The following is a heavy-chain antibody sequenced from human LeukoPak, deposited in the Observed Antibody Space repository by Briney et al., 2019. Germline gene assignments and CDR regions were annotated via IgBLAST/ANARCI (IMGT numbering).Heavy chain of an antibody. CDR1: GFTFSSSA. CDR3: AKRPVYYYDSSGYYFDY. Sequence: PGGSLRLSCVVSGFTFSSSAMSWVRQAPGKGLEWVSAISNNGGYTYYADSVQGRFTISRDNSKSTLCLQMNSLRAEDTAVYYCAKRPVYYYDSSGYYFDYWGQGTLVTVSS. V-gene: IGHV3-23*01. D-gene: IGHD3-22*01. J-gene: IGHJ4*02. CDR2: ISNNGGYT.